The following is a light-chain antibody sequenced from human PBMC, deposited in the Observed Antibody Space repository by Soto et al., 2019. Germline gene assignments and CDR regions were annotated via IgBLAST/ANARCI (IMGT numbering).Light chain of an antibody. J-gene: IGKJ2*01. CDR2: GAS. CDR1: QSITSE. V-gene: IGKV3-15*01. Sequence: EIVMTQSPATLSVSPGETATLSCRASQSITSELAWYQQKPGQPPRLLIYGASTRATGVPARFTGGGSGSEFTLTISGLQSEDFAVYYCQQGHNWPLTFGQGTRLEI. CDR3: QQGHNWPLT.